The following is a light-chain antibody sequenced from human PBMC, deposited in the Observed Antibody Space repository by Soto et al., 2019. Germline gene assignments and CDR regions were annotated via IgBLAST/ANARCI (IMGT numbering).Light chain of an antibody. Sequence: DIQMTQSPSTLSASVGDRVTITCLASQSISSWLAWYQQKPGKAPKLLIYDASSLESGVPSRFSGSGSRTELTLTISSLQPDDFATYCCQQYNSYSPKTFGQGTKVDIK. CDR1: QSISSW. CDR3: QQYNSYSPKT. V-gene: IGKV1-5*01. J-gene: IGKJ1*01. CDR2: DAS.